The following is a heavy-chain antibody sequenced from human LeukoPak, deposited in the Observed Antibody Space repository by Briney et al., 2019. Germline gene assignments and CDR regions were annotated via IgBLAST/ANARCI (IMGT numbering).Heavy chain of an antibody. V-gene: IGHV3-30-3*01. J-gene: IGHJ4*02. D-gene: IGHD4-17*01. Sequence: GGSLRLSCAAAGFTFSSYAMHWVRQAPGKGLEWVAVISYDGSNKYYADSVKGRFTISRDNSKNTLYLQMNSLRAEDAAVYYCAGDKNGDYRDWGQGTLVTVSS. CDR1: GFTFSSYA. CDR2: ISYDGSNK. CDR3: AGDKNGDYRD.